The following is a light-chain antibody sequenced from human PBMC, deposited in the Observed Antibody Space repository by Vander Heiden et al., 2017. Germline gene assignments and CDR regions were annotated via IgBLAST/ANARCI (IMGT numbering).Light chain of an antibody. Sequence: HSVLTRPPSVSASPGQKVIISCSGGRSNIGNNYVSWYQQLPGTAPKLLIYDNNKRPSGIPDRFSGSKSGTSATLAITGLQTGDEADYYCGAWDDSLSGIFGSGTKVTVL. CDR3: GAWDDSLSGI. CDR1: RSNIGNNY. J-gene: IGLJ1*01. V-gene: IGLV1-51*01. CDR2: DNN.